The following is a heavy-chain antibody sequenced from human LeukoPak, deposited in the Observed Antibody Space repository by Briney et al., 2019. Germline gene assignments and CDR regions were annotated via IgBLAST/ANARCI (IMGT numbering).Heavy chain of an antibody. CDR1: GFTFSSYS. J-gene: IGHJ4*02. V-gene: IGHV3-21*01. CDR3: ARGGGFSSSWYYFDY. CDR2: ISSSSSYI. Sequence: GGSLRLSCAASGFTFSSYSMNWVRQAPGKGLEWISSISSSSSYIYYADSVKGRFTISRDNAKNSLYLQMNSLRAEDTAVYYCARGGGFSSSWYYFDYWGQGTLVTVSS. D-gene: IGHD6-13*01.